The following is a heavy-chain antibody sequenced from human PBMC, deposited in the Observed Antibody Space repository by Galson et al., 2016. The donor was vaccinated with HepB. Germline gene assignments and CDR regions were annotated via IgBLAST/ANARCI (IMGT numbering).Heavy chain of an antibody. V-gene: IGHV6-1*01. D-gene: IGHD6-13*01. J-gene: IGHJ4*02. CDR1: GDSASSDSAA. Sequence: CAISGDSASSDSAAWNWIRQSPSRGLEWLGRTYYRSKWYNDYAVSVKSRITINPDTSKNQFSLQLNSVTPEDAAVYYCARESQQLYYFDYWAQGTLVTVSS. CDR2: TYYRSKWYN. CDR3: ARESQQLYYFDY.